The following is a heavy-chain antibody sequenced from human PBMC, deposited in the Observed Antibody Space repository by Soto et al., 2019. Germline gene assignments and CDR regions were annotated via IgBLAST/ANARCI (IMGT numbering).Heavy chain of an antibody. CDR1: GGSISSSSYY. D-gene: IGHD5-12*01. V-gene: IGHV4-39*01. Sequence: SETLSLTCTVSGGSISSSSYYWGWIRQPPGKGLEWIGSIYYSGSTYYNPSLKSRVTISVDTSKNQFSLKLSSVTAADTAVYYCARLSGYDPFDYWGQGTLVTVSS. CDR3: ARLSGYDPFDY. J-gene: IGHJ4*02. CDR2: IYYSGST.